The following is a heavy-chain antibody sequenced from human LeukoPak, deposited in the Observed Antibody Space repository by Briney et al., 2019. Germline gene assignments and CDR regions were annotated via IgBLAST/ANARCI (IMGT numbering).Heavy chain of an antibody. CDR2: ISGSGGST. CDR1: GFTFSSYA. Sequence: GGSLRLSCAASGFTFSSYAMSWVRQAPGKGLEWVSAISGSGGSTYYADSVKGRFTISRDNSKNTLYLQMNSLRAEDTAVYYCAKDRASGGWYDFCVDYWGQGTLVTVSS. CDR3: AKDRASGGWYDFCVDY. J-gene: IGHJ4*02. D-gene: IGHD3-3*01. V-gene: IGHV3-23*01.